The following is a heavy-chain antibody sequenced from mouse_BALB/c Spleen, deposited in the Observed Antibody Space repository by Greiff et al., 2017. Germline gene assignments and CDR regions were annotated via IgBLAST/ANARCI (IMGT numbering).Heavy chain of an antibody. CDR1: GFTFSSFG. CDR3: ARCYDGYYDAMDY. Sequence: EVNLVESGGGLVQPGGSRKLSCAASGFTFSSFGMHWVRQAPEKGLEWVAYISSGSSTIYYADTVKGRFTISRDNPKNTLFLQMTSLRSEDTAMYYCARCYDGYYDAMDYWGQGTSVTVSS. J-gene: IGHJ4*01. D-gene: IGHD2-3*01. V-gene: IGHV5-17*02. CDR2: ISSGSSTI.